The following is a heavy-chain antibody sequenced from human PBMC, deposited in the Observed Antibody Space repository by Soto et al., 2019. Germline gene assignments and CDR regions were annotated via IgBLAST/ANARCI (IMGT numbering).Heavy chain of an antibody. V-gene: IGHV1-3*01. J-gene: IGHJ4*02. CDR2: INAGNGNT. Sequence: QVQLVQSGAEVKKPGASVKVSCKASGYTFTSYAMHWVRQAPGQRLEWMGWINAGNGNTKYSQKFQGRVTITRDTSASTAYMELSSLRAEDTAVYYCARGPGGPDGPGDYWGQGTLVTVSS. D-gene: IGHD2-15*01. CDR1: GYTFTSYA. CDR3: ARGPGGPDGPGDY.